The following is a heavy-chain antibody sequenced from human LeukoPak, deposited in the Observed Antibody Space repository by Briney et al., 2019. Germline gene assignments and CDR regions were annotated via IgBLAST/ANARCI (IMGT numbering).Heavy chain of an antibody. D-gene: IGHD3-10*01. CDR1: GFTFSSYT. CDR2: ISHTSEYT. J-gene: IGHJ4*02. V-gene: IGHV3-23*01. Sequence: PGGSLRLSCAASGFTFSSYTMSWVRQAPGKGLEWVSAISHTSEYTYHADSVKGRFTISRDYSKNTLYLQMNSLRAEDTAMYYCAKGSSAGRPYYFDYWGQGTLVTVSS. CDR3: AKGSSAGRPYYFDY.